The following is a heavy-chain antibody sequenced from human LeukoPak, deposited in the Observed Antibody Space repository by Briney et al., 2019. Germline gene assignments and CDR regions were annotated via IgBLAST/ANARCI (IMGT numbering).Heavy chain of an antibody. D-gene: IGHD2-2*01. CDR3: ARGRLGRQHASFFDS. CDR2: IYYSGST. Sequence: SETLSLTCSVSDGSMGTYYWGWIRQPPGKGLEWIGYIYYSGSTTYNPSLKSRVTVSVDTSKNQFSLKLTSMTAADTAVYYCARGRLGRQHASFFDSWGQGTLVTVSS. V-gene: IGHV4-59*08. CDR1: DGSMGTYY. J-gene: IGHJ4*02.